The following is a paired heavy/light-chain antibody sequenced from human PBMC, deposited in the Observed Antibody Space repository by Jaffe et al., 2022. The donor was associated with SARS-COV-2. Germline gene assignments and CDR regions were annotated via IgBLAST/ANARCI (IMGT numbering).Light chain of an antibody. V-gene: IGKV1-39*01. CDR2: AAS. CDR1: QSVSHY. J-gene: IGKJ2*01. CDR3: QQTYSAPQT. Sequence: DIQMTQSPSSLSASVGDRVTISCRASQSVSHYLNWYQQKPHKPPNLLIYAASSVQSGVPSRFSGSGSGTHFSLTISSLQPEDFGTYYCQQTYSAPQTFGQGTKLQIK.
Heavy chain of an antibody. V-gene: IGHV4-59*01. CDR3: ARDWGYSGSYYP. Sequence: QVQLQETGPGLVKPSETLSLTCTVSGGSISGYFWNWVRQPPGKGLEWIGSIYDSGNTNYNPSLKSRVTISLDTSKKQLSLELRSVAAADTAIYYCARDWGYSGSYYPWGQGTLVTVSS. D-gene: IGHD1-26*01. J-gene: IGHJ5*02. CDR1: GGSISGYF. CDR2: IYDSGNT.